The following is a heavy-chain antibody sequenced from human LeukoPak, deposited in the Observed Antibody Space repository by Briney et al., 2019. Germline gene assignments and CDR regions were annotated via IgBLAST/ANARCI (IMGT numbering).Heavy chain of an antibody. Sequence: GESLKISCKGSGYSFTSYWIGWVRQMPGKGLEWMGIIYPGDSDTRYSPSFQGQVTISADKSISTAYLQWSSLKASDTDMYYCARLNSSGYYNYYGMDVWGQGTMVTVSS. CDR1: GYSFTSYW. CDR3: ARLNSSGYYNYYGMDV. V-gene: IGHV5-51*01. D-gene: IGHD3-22*01. J-gene: IGHJ6*01. CDR2: IYPGDSDT.